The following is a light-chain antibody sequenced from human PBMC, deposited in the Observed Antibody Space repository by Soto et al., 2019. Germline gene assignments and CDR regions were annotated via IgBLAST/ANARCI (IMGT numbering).Light chain of an antibody. CDR3: QQFHTYPWT. V-gene: IGKV1-9*01. J-gene: IGKJ1*01. Sequence: DVQLTQSPSFLSASVGDRVTITCRASQGITNYLAWYQQKPGKAPKPLIYTASTLQSGVPSRFSGSGAGAEFTLTITGLQPEDFATYFCQQFHTYPWTFGQETKVDIK. CDR1: QGITNY. CDR2: TAS.